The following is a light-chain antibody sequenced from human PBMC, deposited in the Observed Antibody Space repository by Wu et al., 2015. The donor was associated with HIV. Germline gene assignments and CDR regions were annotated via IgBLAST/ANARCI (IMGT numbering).Light chain of an antibody. Sequence: DIQLTQSPSFLSASIGDRVTITCRASQAISSYLVWYQQKPGKAPKLLIYAASTLQSGVPSRFSGSGSGTEFTLTVSSLQSDDFATYYCQQLSNFPFTFGP. CDR3: QQLSNFPFT. J-gene: IGKJ3*01. CDR2: AAS. CDR1: QAISSY. V-gene: IGKV1-9*01.